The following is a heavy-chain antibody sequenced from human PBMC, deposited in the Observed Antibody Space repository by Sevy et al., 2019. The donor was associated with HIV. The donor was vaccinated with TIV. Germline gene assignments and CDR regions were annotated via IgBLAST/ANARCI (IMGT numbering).Heavy chain of an antibody. CDR1: GYTFTGYY. J-gene: IGHJ4*01. D-gene: IGHD2-15*01. Sequence: ASVKVSCKASGYTFTGYYMHWVRQAPGQGLEWMGRINPNSGGTNYAQKFQGRVTMTRDTSISTAYMELSRLRSDDTAVYYCARTAYCSGRSCYYDGDYWGQGTLVTVSS. CDR3: ARTAYCSGRSCYYDGDY. V-gene: IGHV1-2*06. CDR2: INPNSGGT.